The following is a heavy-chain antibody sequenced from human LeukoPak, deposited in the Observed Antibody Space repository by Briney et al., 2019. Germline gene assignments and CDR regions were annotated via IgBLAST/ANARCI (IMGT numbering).Heavy chain of an antibody. CDR2: ISSSRSTT. D-gene: IGHD1-26*01. V-gene: IGHV3-48*01. CDR1: GFTFSRYS. CDR3: VRAEVGTTLKYYYYYMDV. J-gene: IGHJ6*03. Sequence: PGGSLRLSCAASGFTFSRYSMTWVRQAPGKGVEWISFISSSRSTTYYADSVKGRCTISRDNGKNSMYLQMHSLRAEDMAVYYCVRAEVGTTLKYYYYYMDVWGKGTTVTVSS.